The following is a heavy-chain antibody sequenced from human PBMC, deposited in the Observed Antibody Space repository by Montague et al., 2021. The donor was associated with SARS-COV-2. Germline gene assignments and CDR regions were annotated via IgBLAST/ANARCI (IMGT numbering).Heavy chain of an antibody. CDR2: INYGGST. V-gene: IGHV4-34*01. CDR3: ARGAPGY. J-gene: IGHJ4*02. CDR1: GGSFSDYH. Sequence: SETLSLTCAVYGGSFSDYHWTWIRKSQGGGLEWIGQINYGGSTKYNQSLRSRVTISIDTSTNQFSLTLTSVTAADTAVYYCARGAPGYWGQGTLVTVSS. D-gene: IGHD1-1*01.